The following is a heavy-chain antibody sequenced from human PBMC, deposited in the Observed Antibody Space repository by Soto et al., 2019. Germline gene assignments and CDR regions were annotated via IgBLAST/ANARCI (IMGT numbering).Heavy chain of an antibody. CDR3: ARVPPEIGGHYWYFDL. Sequence: GGSLRLSCAASGFTVSSNYMSWVRQAPGKGLEWVSVIYSGGSTYYADSVKGRFTISRDNSKNTLYLQMNSLRAEDTAVYYCARVPPEIGGHYWYFDLWGRGTLVTVSS. CDR2: IYSGGST. J-gene: IGHJ2*01. D-gene: IGHD3-3*01. CDR1: GFTVSSNY. V-gene: IGHV3-53*01.